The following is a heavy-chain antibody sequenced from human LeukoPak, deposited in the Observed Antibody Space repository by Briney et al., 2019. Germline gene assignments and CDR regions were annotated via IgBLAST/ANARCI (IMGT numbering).Heavy chain of an antibody. D-gene: IGHD1-1*01. CDR3: ARMGWNGPVLRAFDI. CDR2: INAKNGNT. Sequence: ASVKVSCKASGYTFSYYGITWVRQAPGHGLEWMGWINAKNGNTNYAEKLQGRVTMTTDTSTNTACMELRSLRSDDTAVYYCARMGWNGPVLRAFDIWGQGTVVTVSS. V-gene: IGHV1-18*01. CDR1: GYTFSYYG. J-gene: IGHJ3*02.